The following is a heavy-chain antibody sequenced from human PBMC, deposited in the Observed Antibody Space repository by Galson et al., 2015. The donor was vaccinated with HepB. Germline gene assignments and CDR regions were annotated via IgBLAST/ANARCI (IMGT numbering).Heavy chain of an antibody. V-gene: IGHV7-4-1*02. CDR2: INTNTGNP. CDR1: YTFTSYA. J-gene: IGHJ4*02. Sequence: YTFTSYAMHWVRQAPGQGLEWMGCINTNTGNPTYAQGFTGRFVFSLDTSVNTAYLQISSLKAEDTAVYYCARRSSGDYWGQGTLVTVSS. CDR3: ARRSSGDY. D-gene: IGHD3-10*01.